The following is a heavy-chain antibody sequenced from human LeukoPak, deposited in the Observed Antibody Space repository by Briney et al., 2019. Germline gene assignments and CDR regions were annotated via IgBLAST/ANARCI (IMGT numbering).Heavy chain of an antibody. D-gene: IGHD2-15*01. Sequence: GGSLRLSCAVSGFTFSTYAMSWGRQAPGNCLEWVSAISGSGGTTYYADSVKGRFTISRDNSRNTLSLQMHTLRAADTAVYYCAKDRGYCSGGGCYRFDCWGQGTLVTVSS. J-gene: IGHJ4*02. V-gene: IGHV3-23*01. CDR3: AKDRGYCSGGGCYRFDC. CDR1: GFTFSTYA. CDR2: ISGSGGTT.